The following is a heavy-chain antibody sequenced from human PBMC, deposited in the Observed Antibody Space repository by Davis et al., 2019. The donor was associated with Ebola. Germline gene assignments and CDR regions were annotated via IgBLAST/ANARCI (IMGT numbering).Heavy chain of an antibody. J-gene: IGHJ4*02. V-gene: IGHV1-2*04. Sequence: ASVKVSCKASGYTLTGYYIHWVRQAPGQGLEWMGWINPNSGGTNYAQKFQGWVTMTRDTSISTAYMELSRLRSDDTAVYYCARAYCSGGSCYSADFDYWGQGTLVTVSS. CDR2: INPNSGGT. CDR1: GYTLTGYY. CDR3: ARAYCSGGSCYSADFDY. D-gene: IGHD2-15*01.